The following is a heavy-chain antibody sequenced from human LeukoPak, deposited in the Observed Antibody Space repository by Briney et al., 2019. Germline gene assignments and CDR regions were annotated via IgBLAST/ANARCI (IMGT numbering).Heavy chain of an antibody. D-gene: IGHD2-2*01. J-gene: IGHJ6*03. Sequence: SETLSLTCTVSGGSISSTTSYWGWIRQPPGKGLEWIGYIYYSGSTNYNPSLKSRVTISVDTSKNQFSLKLSSVTAADTAVYYCARASKGSLMDVWGKGTTVTVSS. V-gene: IGHV4-61*05. CDR1: GGSISSTTSY. CDR3: ARASKGSLMDV. CDR2: IYYSGST.